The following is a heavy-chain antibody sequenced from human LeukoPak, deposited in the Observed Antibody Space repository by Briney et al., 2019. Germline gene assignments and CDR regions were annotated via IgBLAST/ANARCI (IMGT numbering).Heavy chain of an antibody. D-gene: IGHD1-26*01. J-gene: IGHJ4*02. CDR3: ARDQEWELLVLLDY. Sequence: ASVKVSCKASGYTFTSYYMHWVRQAPGQGLEWMGIINPSGGSTSYAQKFQGRVTMTRDTSTSTAYMELSSVGSEDTAGYCCARDQEWELLVLLDYWGQGTLVTVSS. V-gene: IGHV1-46*03. CDR1: GYTFTSYY. CDR2: INPSGGST.